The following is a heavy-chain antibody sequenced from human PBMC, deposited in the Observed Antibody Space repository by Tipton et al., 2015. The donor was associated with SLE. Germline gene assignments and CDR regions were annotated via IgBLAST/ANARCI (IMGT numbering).Heavy chain of an antibody. CDR3: ARGTNYDSSGYYSY. V-gene: IGHV4-39*07. CDR1: GDSISGSDYF. D-gene: IGHD3-22*01. J-gene: IGHJ4*02. CDR2: IYFSGYT. Sequence: TLSLTRTVSGDSISGSDYFWGWIRQPPGKGLEWIGNIYFSGYTSYNPSLKSRVTISVDTSKNQFSLKLSSVTAADTAVYYCARGTNYDSSGYYSYWGQGTLVTVSS.